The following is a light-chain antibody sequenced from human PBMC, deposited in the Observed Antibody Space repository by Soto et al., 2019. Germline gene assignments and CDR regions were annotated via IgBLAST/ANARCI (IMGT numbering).Light chain of an antibody. Sequence: IPMTQSPSSLSASVGDRVTITCRASQTISTYLNWYQQKPGKAPKLLISASSSLQSGVPSRFSGSGSGTDFTLTITSLQPEEFATYICQQSYGMPWTFGQGTKVEV. V-gene: IGKV1-39*01. CDR3: QQSYGMPWT. J-gene: IGKJ1*01. CDR2: ASS. CDR1: QTISTY.